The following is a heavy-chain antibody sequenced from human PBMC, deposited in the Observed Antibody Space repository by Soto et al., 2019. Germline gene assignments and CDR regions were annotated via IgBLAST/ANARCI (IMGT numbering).Heavy chain of an antibody. CDR2: IYYSGST. J-gene: IGHJ6*02. V-gene: IGHV4-59*01. CDR3: ARDRPWFGELFLPAGLEDTDKTYCYYGMDV. CDR1: GGSISSYY. Sequence: SETLSLTCTVSGGSISSYYWSWIRQPPGKGLEWIGYIYYSGSTNYNPSLKSRVTISVDTSKNQFSLKLSSVTAADTAVYYCARDRPWFGELFLPAGLEDTDKTYCYYGMDVWGQGTTVTVS. D-gene: IGHD3-10*01.